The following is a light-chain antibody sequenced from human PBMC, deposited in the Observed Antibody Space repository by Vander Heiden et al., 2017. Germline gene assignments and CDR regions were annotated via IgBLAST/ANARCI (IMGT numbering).Light chain of an antibody. J-gene: IGLJ2*01. Sequence: SSVLTQDPAVPVAFGQTVRITCLGDSLGNSYANWYQQKPGQAPVLVIYGRSNRPSGIPDRFSGSSSGNTASLTITGAQAEDEADYYCKSRDSSGNHLVFGGGTKLTVL. CDR2: GRS. CDR1: SLGNSY. CDR3: KSRDSSGNHLV. V-gene: IGLV3-19*01.